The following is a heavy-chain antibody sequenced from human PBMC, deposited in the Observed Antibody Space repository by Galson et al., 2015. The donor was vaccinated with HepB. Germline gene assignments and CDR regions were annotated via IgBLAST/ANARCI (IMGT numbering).Heavy chain of an antibody. Sequence: SLRLSCAVSGFRVGESFLSWVRQVPGGGLEYVSDIYPSGATYYRDSVRGRFTMSRDAFQSSLYLQMNNLRVEDTAIYFCARESNWAYDSWGTGTLVTVSS. J-gene: IGHJ4*02. CDR3: ARESNWAYDS. D-gene: IGHD3-16*01. CDR1: GFRVGESF. V-gene: IGHV3-53*01. CDR2: IYPSGAT.